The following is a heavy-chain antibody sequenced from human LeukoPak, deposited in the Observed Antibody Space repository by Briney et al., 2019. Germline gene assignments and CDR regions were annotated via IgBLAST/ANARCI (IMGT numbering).Heavy chain of an antibody. V-gene: IGHV3-33*01. CDR3: ARDIVVVTSPGDY. CDR1: GFTFSYFG. CDR2: IWNDGTNK. Sequence: GRTLRLSCAASGFTFSYFGMHWVRQAPGEGLEWVAVIWNDGTNKYYADSVKGRFTISRDNSKNTLYLQMNSLRAEDTAVYYCARDIVVVTSPGDYWGQGTLGTVSS. D-gene: IGHD2-21*02. J-gene: IGHJ4*02.